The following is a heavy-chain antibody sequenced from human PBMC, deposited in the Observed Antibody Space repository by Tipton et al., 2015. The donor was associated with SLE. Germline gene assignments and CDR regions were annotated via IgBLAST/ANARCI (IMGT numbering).Heavy chain of an antibody. J-gene: IGHJ5*02. CDR1: GVPITNSY. D-gene: IGHD2-15*01. CDR3: ARISENSRYFNA. Sequence: TLSLTCSVSGVPITNSYWTWIRPAQAKGLEWIAYIYYSGITHYNPYLKSQDTISTDTSKNQFSLRLTSVTPADTAVYYCARISENSRYFNAWGQGTLVTVAS. CDR2: IYYSGIT. V-gene: IGHV4-59*01.